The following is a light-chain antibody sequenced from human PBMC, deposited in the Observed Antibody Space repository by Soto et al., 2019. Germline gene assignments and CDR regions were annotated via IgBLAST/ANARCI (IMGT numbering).Light chain of an antibody. J-gene: IGKJ4*01. CDR2: EES. CDR1: QAITNN. CDR3: QQVKSYPRT. Sequence: DIHWTQSPSSLSASVGDRVTITCRASQAITNNLAWYQQKPGNPPRLLIYEESTLHSGVPSRFSGRKVGTQFILTIDSLQPEDFATYYCQQVKSYPRTFGGGTKV. V-gene: IGKV1-9*01.